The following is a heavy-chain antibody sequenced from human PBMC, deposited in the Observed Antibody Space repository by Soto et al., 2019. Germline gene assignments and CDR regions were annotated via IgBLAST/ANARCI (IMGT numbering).Heavy chain of an antibody. CDR1: GGSISSGDYY. Sequence: SETLSLTCTVSGGSISSGDYYWSWIRQPPGKGLEWIGYIYYSGSTYYNPSLKSRVTISVDTSKNQFSLKLSSVTAADTAVYYCARDPGPRRDYYGSGSPRYGMDVWGQGTTVTVSS. CDR2: IYYSGST. V-gene: IGHV4-30-4*01. J-gene: IGHJ6*02. CDR3: ARDPGPRRDYYGSGSPRYGMDV. D-gene: IGHD3-10*01.